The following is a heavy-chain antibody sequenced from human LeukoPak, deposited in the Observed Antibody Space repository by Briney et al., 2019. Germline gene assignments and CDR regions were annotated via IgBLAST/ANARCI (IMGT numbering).Heavy chain of an antibody. CDR1: GYTFTNYH. J-gene: IGHJ4*02. V-gene: IGHV1-8*03. CDR3: ARTTSFTASGYDY. Sequence: ASGTVSCKASGYTFTNYHINWVRQATGQGLEWMGWMNPNNGDSGYAQKFQGRVTITRDTSISTSYMELRSLRSDDTAVYFCARTTSFTASGYDYWGQGTPVTVSS. CDR2: MNPNNGDS. D-gene: IGHD6-25*01.